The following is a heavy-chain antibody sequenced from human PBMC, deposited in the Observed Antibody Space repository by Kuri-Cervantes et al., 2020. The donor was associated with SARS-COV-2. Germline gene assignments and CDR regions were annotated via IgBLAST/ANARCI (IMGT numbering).Heavy chain of an antibody. Sequence: GSLRLSCAVYGGSFSGYYWSWIRQPPGKGLEWIGEINHSGSTNYNPSLKSRVTISVDTSKNQFSLRLSSVTAADTAVYYCARSCPITIFGVVTDAFDIWGQGTMVTVSS. V-gene: IGHV4-34*01. CDR1: GGSFSGYY. D-gene: IGHD3-3*01. CDR3: ARSCPITIFGVVTDAFDI. CDR2: INHSGST. J-gene: IGHJ3*02.